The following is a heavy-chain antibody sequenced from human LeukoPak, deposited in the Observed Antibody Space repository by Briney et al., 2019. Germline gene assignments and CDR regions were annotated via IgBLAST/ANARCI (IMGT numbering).Heavy chain of an antibody. CDR2: IYYSGST. V-gene: IGHV4-61*01. CDR1: GGSISSSSYY. Sequence: SETLSLTCTVSGGSISSSSYYWSWIRQPPGKGLEWIGYIYYSGSTNYNPSLKSRVTISVDTSKNQFSLKLSSVTAADTAVYYCARTYDILTGYTHWGQGTLVTVSS. CDR3: ARTYDILTGYTH. D-gene: IGHD3-9*01. J-gene: IGHJ4*02.